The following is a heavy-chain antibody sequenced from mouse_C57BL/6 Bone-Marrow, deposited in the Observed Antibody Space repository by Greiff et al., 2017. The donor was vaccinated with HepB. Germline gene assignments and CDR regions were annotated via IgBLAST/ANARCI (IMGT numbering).Heavy chain of an antibody. Sequence: VQLQESGAELARPGASVKLSCKASGYTFTSYGISWVKQRTGQGLEWIGEIYPRSGNTYYNEKFKGKATLTADKSSSTAYMELRSLTSEDAAVYFGAMIYYGNSAWVAYWGQGTLVTVSA. CDR3: AMIYYGNSAWVAY. J-gene: IGHJ3*01. CDR1: GYTFTSYG. CDR2: IYPRSGNT. D-gene: IGHD2-1*01. V-gene: IGHV1-81*01.